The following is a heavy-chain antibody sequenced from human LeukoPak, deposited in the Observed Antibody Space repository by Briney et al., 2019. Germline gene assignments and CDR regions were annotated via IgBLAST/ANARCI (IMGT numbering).Heavy chain of an antibody. J-gene: IGHJ4*02. V-gene: IGHV3-30-3*01. CDR3: AREAKDD. CDR2: ISYDGSNK. CDR1: GFTFSSYA. Sequence: GGSLRLSCAASGFTFSSYAMHWARQAPGKGLEWVAVISYDGSNKYYADSVKGRFTISRDNSKNTLYLQMNSLRAEDTAVYYCAREAKDDWGQGTLVTVSS. D-gene: IGHD1-26*01.